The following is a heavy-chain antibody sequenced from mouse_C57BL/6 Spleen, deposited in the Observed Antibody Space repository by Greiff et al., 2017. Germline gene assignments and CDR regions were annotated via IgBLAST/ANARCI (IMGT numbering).Heavy chain of an antibody. CDR2: ISDGGSYT. V-gene: IGHV5-4*01. J-gene: IGHJ2*01. CDR1: GFTFSSYA. CDR3: ARGDLSGY. D-gene: IGHD3-1*01. Sequence: EVQLVESGGGLVKPGGSLKLSCAASGFTFSSYAMSWVRQTPEKRLEWVATISDGGSYTYYPDNVKGRFTISRDNAKNNLYLQMSHLKSEDTAMYYCARGDLSGYWGQGTTLTVSS.